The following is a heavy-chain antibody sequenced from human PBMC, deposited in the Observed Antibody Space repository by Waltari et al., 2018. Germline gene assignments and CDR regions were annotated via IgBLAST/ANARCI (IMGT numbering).Heavy chain of an antibody. D-gene: IGHD3-16*01. CDR3: AREHWGAAGR. J-gene: IGHJ4*02. CDR1: GDSMSPYY. Sequence: QVQLLESGPGLVKASETLSPMCNVAGDSMSPYYWRWIRQPAGKGLEWIGRIHSSGKTNYSPSLKSRVTISLDISNNHFSLKLTSVTAADTAMYYCAREHWGAAGRWGQGTVVTVSS. V-gene: IGHV4-4*07. CDR2: IHSSGKT.